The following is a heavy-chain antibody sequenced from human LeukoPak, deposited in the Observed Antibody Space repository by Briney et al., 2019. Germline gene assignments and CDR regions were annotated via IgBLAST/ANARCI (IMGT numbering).Heavy chain of an antibody. CDR2: ISSSGSSI. CDR1: GFTFSSYA. V-gene: IGHV3-48*04. Sequence: QPGGSLRLSCAASGFTFSSYAMNWVRQAPGKGLEWVSYISSSGSSIYYADSVKGRFTISRDNAKNSLYLQMNSLRAEDTAVYYCAREQDGYTFDYWGQGTMVTVSS. D-gene: IGHD5-24*01. J-gene: IGHJ3*01. CDR3: AREQDGYTFDY.